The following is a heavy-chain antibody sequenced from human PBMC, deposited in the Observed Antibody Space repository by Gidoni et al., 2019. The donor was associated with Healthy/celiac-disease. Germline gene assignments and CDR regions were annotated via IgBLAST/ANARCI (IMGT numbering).Heavy chain of an antibody. Sequence: QVQLQESGPGLVKPSETLSLTCTVSGGSISSYYWSWIRQPPGKGLEWIGYIYYSGSTNYNPSLKSRVTISVDTSKNQFSLKLSSVTAADTAVYYCARGSSSSWYGYYYGMDVWGQGTTVTVSS. D-gene: IGHD6-13*01. V-gene: IGHV4-59*01. CDR3: ARGSSSSWYGYYYGMDV. CDR1: GGSISSYY. J-gene: IGHJ6*02. CDR2: IYYSGST.